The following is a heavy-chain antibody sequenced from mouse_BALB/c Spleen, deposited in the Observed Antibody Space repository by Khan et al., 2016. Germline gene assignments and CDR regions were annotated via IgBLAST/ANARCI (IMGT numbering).Heavy chain of an antibody. J-gene: IGHJ2*01. V-gene: IGHV1S34*01. CDR3: ARPHFGFDEGYYLDY. D-gene: IGHD6-1*01. Sequence: LVKTGASVKISCKASGYSFTGYYMHWVRQSHGKSFEWIGYISCYNGATTYNQKFKDKSTFTVDSSFNTAYMQFISPISEDFAVLNCARPHFGFDEGYYLDYWVQGTTLRVS. CDR2: ISCYNGAT. CDR1: GYSFTGYY.